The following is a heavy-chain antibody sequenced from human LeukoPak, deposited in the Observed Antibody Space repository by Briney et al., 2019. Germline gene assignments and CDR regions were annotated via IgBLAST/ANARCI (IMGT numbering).Heavy chain of an antibody. CDR3: ARELRRDDY. V-gene: IGHV1-8*01. CDR1: GYTFSSYD. J-gene: IGHJ4*02. Sequence: GASVKVSCKASGYTFSSYDINWVRQATGQGLEWMGYMNPNNGNTGYAQKFHGGVTITRNTSISTAYMELSSLRSEDTAVYYCARELRRDDYWGQGTLVTVSS. CDR2: MNPNNGNT. D-gene: IGHD4-17*01.